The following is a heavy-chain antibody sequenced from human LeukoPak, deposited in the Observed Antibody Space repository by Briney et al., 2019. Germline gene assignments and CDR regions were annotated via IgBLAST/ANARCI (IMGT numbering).Heavy chain of an antibody. CDR1: GFTFSNYW. CDR3: ARDFGPSRWAFDI. Sequence: GGSLRLSCAGSGFTFSNYWIHWVRQAPGKGLVWVSRVSSDGTSTFYADSVKDRFTISRDNAKNTLYLQMNSLRAEDTAVYYCARDFGPSRWAFDIWGQGTLVTVSS. V-gene: IGHV3-74*01. D-gene: IGHD4-23*01. J-gene: IGHJ3*02. CDR2: VSSDGTST.